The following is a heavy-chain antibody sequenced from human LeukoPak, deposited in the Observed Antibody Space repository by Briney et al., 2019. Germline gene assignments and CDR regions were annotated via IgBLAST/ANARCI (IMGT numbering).Heavy chain of an antibody. CDR3: ASTNRLDY. V-gene: IGHV3-74*01. Sequence: PGGSLRLSCTASGFTFSSYGMHWVRQAPGKGPVWVSRINSDGSSTSYADSVKGRFTISRDNAKNTLYLQMNSLRVEDTAVYYCASTNRLDYWGQGTLVTVSS. CDR1: GFTFSSYG. D-gene: IGHD2/OR15-2a*01. CDR2: INSDGSST. J-gene: IGHJ4*02.